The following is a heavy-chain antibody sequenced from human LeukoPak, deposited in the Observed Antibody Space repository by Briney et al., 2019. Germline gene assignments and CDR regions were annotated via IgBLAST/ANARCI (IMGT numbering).Heavy chain of an antibody. J-gene: IGHJ6*02. CDR3: AKDVHQGSRALRGGDGMDV. V-gene: IGHV3-23*01. D-gene: IGHD3-10*01. Sequence: GGSLRLSCAASGFTFSSYAMSWVRQAPGKGLEWVSAISGSGGSTYYADPVKGRFTISRDNSKNTLYLQKHSLRAEDTAVYYCAKDVHQGSRALRGGDGMDVWGQGTTVTVSS. CDR1: GFTFSSYA. CDR2: ISGSGGST.